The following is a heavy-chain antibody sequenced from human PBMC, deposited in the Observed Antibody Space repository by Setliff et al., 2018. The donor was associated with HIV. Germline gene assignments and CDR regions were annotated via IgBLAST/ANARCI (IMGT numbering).Heavy chain of an antibody. CDR3: ANGADYFDY. D-gene: IGHD3-16*01. V-gene: IGHV3-23*01. J-gene: IGHJ4*02. CDR1: GFTFSNYA. Sequence: GGSLRLSCAASGFTFSNYAMSWVRQAPGKGLEWVSGISGTGGTTNYADSVKGRFTISRDNSKNTLYLQMNSLRAEDTAVYYCANGADYFDYWGQGTLVTVSS. CDR2: ISGTGGTT.